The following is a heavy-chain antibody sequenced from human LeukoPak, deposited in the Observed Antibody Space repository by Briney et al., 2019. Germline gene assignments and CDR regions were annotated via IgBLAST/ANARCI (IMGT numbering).Heavy chain of an antibody. CDR1: GYTFTGYY. CDR3: ARGDTYYYDSRGYYVFDY. J-gene: IGHJ4*02. Sequence: ASVKVSCKASGYTFTGYYMHWVRQAPGQGLEWMGWINPNSGGTNYAQEFQGRVTITRDTSASTAYMGLSSLRSEDMAVYYCARGDTYYYDSRGYYVFDYWGQGTLVTVSS. CDR2: INPNSGGT. D-gene: IGHD3-22*01. V-gene: IGHV1-2*02.